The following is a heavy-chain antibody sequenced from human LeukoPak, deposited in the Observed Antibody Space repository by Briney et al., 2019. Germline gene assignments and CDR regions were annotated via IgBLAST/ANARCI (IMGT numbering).Heavy chain of an antibody. D-gene: IGHD5-18*01. Sequence: SQTLSLTCTVSGGSISSGSYYWSWIRQPAGKGLEWIGRIYTSGSTNYNPSLKSRVTISVDTSKNQFSLKLSSVTAADTAVYYCAREGLDSYGSYYYYYYMDVWGTGTTVTVSS. CDR2: IYTSGST. J-gene: IGHJ6*03. CDR1: GGSISSGSYY. CDR3: AREGLDSYGSYYYYYYMDV. V-gene: IGHV4-61*02.